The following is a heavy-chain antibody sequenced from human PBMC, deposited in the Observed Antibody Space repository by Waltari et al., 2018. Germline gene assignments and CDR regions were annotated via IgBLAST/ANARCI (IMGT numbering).Heavy chain of an antibody. J-gene: IGHJ5*02. CDR2: IHPSGTT. D-gene: IGHD5-12*01. Sequence: QVQLQESGPGLVTPSGTLSLTCAVSGFSISRSNWWRWFRQPPGKGLEWLGEIHPSGTTNYNPSLKSRVTISVDNSKNQFSLKLSSVTAADTAVYYCARDRGLRGGYDSWGQGTLVTVSS. CDR3: ARDRGLRGGYDS. CDR1: GFSISRSNW. V-gene: IGHV4-4*02.